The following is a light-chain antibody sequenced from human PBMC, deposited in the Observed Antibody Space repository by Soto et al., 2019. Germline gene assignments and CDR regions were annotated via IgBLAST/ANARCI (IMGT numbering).Light chain of an antibody. V-gene: IGKV3-20*01. CDR2: GAS. CDR3: QQYGSSHT. CDR1: QSFTSTY. J-gene: IGKJ5*01. Sequence: EIVMRQSPATLSVSPFEIATLSCMSSQSFTSTYLAWYQQKPVHAPRLLIYGASSRAIYIPDRFSGSVSGSDFILTINRLEPEDFAVYYCQQYGSSHTFGQGTRLEIK.